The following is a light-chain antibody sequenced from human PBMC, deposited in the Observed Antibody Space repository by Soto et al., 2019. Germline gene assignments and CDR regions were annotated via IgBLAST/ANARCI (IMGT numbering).Light chain of an antibody. J-gene: IGLJ1*01. CDR2: DVS. Sequence: QSVLTQPASVSGSPGQSITISCTGTSSDVGGYNYVSWYQQHPGKAPKLMIYDVSNRLSGVSNRFSGAKSGNTASLTISGLQAEDGADYYCSSYTSSSTYVFGTGTRVTVL. V-gene: IGLV2-14*01. CDR3: SSYTSSSTYV. CDR1: SSDVGGYNY.